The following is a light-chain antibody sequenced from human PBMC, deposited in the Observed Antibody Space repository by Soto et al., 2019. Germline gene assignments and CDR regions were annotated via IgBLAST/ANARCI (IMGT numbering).Light chain of an antibody. V-gene: IGKV1-6*01. Sequence: AIQMTQSPSSLSASVGDRVTITCRASQDIRSDLGWYQQKPGKAPKLLITGVSTLQSGVPSRFSGSGSGTDFTLTISSLQPEDFATYYCLQDYSYPLTFGQGTKVEIK. J-gene: IGKJ1*01. CDR1: QDIRSD. CDR2: GVS. CDR3: LQDYSYPLT.